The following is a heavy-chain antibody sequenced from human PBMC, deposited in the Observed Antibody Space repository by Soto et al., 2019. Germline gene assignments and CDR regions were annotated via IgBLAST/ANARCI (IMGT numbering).Heavy chain of an antibody. CDR2: VYYSGST. CDR3: ARHGPYYYGSGSSFDP. CDR1: GGSVSDKTYY. J-gene: IGHJ5*02. Sequence: PSETLSLTCSVSGGSVSDKTYYWSWIRQPPGKRLEWIGYVYYSGSTYYNPSPKSRVTISVDTSKNQFSLKLSSVTAADTAVYYCARHGPYYYGSGSSFDPWGQGTLVTVSS. V-gene: IGHV4-39*01. D-gene: IGHD3-10*01.